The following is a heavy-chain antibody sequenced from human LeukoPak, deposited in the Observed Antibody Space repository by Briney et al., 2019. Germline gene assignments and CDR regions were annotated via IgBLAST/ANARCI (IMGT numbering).Heavy chain of an antibody. V-gene: IGHV3-53*01. D-gene: IGHD5-18*01. CDR2: IYAGGST. Sequence: GGSLRLSCAASGFTVSSNQMRWVRQAPGKGLEWVSLIYAGGSTYYADSVKGRFTIFRDNSKNTLYLQMNSLRVEDTAVYYCAREVGTVSRAFSFDYWGQGTLVTVSS. CDR1: GFTVSSNQ. CDR3: AREVGTVSRAFSFDY. J-gene: IGHJ4*02.